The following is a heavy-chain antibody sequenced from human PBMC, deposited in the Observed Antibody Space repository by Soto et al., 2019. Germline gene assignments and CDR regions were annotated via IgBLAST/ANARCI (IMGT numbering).Heavy chain of an antibody. D-gene: IGHD6-6*01. J-gene: IGHJ4*02. V-gene: IGHV3-23*01. CDR3: AKMLESVRLQVVATTKNDY. CDR2: ISGSGGST. CDR1: GFTFSSYA. Sequence: EVQLLESGGGLVQPGGSLRLSCAASGFTFSSYAMSWVRQAPGKGLEWVSAISGSGGSTYYADSVKGRFTISRDNSKNALYLKMNSLRAEDTAVYYCAKMLESVRLQVVATTKNDYWGQGTLVTVSS.